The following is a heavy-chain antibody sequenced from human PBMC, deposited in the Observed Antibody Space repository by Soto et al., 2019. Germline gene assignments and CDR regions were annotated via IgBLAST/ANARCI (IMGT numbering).Heavy chain of an antibody. V-gene: IGHV1-18*01. D-gene: IGHD2-2*01. Sequence: QVQLVQSGAEVKKPGASVKVSCKASGYTFTSYGISWVRQAPGQGLEWMGWISAYNGNTNYAQKLQGRVTMTTDTSTSTAYMELRSLRSDDTAVYYCARQDGCCISTSCYFSGMDVWGQGTTVTVSS. CDR1: GYTFTSYG. J-gene: IGHJ6*02. CDR2: ISAYNGNT. CDR3: ARQDGCCISTSCYFSGMDV.